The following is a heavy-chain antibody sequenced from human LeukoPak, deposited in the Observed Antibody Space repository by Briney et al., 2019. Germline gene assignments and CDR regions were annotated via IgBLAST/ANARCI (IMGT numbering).Heavy chain of an antibody. J-gene: IGHJ4*02. CDR3: ARDRGYSSGAYYFDS. D-gene: IGHD6-19*01. CDR2: ITSTSSTI. Sequence: GGPLRLSCAGSGFSFSTYSMSWVRQAPGKRLEWVSYITSTSSTIYYADSVKGRFTISRDNAKNSLYLQMNSLRAEDTAVYYCARDRGYSSGAYYFDSWGQGTLVTVSA. V-gene: IGHV3-48*04. CDR1: GFSFSTYS.